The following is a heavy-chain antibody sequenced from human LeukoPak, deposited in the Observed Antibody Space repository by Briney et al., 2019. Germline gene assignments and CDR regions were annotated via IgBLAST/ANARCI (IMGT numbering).Heavy chain of an antibody. CDR2: IGGGGSST. CDR1: GFTFSSYA. V-gene: IGHV3-23*01. D-gene: IGHD6-13*01. J-gene: IGHJ4*02. Sequence: GGSLRLSCAASGFTFSSYAMSWVRQAPGKGLEWVSTIGGGGSSTYYADSVKGRFTISRDNSKNTLYLQMNSLRAEDTAVFYCARRLPYSSTWYYFDDWGQGTLVTVSP. CDR3: ARRLPYSSTWYYFDD.